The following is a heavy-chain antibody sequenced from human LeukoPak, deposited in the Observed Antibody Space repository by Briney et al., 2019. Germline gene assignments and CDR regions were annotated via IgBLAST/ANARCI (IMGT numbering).Heavy chain of an antibody. CDR2: ISGSGGGT. Sequence: GGSLRLSCAASGFTFSSYDITCVRQAPGKGLEWVSAISGSGGGTDYADSVKGRFTISRDNSNNTLYLQMNSLRADDAAVYYCTKDQYYELLTDYPNWFDPWGQGTLVTVSS. J-gene: IGHJ5*02. CDR3: TKDQYYELLTDYPNWFDP. D-gene: IGHD3-3*01. CDR1: GFTFSSYD. V-gene: IGHV3-23*01.